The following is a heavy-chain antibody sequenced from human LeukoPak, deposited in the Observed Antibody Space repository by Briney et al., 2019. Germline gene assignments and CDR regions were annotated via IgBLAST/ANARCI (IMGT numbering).Heavy chain of an antibody. CDR2: ISGSGRTM. Sequence: AGGSLRLSCAASGFTFSSYEMNWVRQAPGKGLEWVSYISGSGRTMSYADSVKGRFTIFRDNAKNSLYLQMNSLRVEDTAVYHCARGGLYGYDVFDYWGQGTLVTVSS. J-gene: IGHJ4*02. CDR1: GFTFSSYE. D-gene: IGHD5-12*01. V-gene: IGHV3-48*03. CDR3: ARGGLYGYDVFDY.